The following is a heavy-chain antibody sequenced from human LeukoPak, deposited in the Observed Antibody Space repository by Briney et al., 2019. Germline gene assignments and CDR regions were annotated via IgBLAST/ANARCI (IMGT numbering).Heavy chain of an antibody. CDR2: ISDSGGST. Sequence: GGSLRLSCVASGFTYRRYSMNWVRQAPGKGLEWVSTISDSGGSTYYTESVKGRFTISRDNSMSTLSLQMKSLRVEDTALYYCARGYCSGGSCTWGLLDSWGQGTLVTVSS. CDR3: ARGYCSGGSCTWGLLDS. D-gene: IGHD2-15*01. J-gene: IGHJ4*02. CDR1: GFTYRRYS. V-gene: IGHV3-23*01.